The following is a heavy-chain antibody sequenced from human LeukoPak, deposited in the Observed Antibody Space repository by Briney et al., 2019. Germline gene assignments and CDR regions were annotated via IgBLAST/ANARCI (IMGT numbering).Heavy chain of an antibody. V-gene: IGHV3-23*01. CDR1: GFTFSSYA. CDR2: ISGSGGST. Sequence: GGSLRLSCAASGFTFSSYAMSWVRQAPGKGLEWVSAISGSGGSTYYADSVKGRFTISRDNSKNTLYLQINSLRAEDTAVYYCAKASAMIVVVSKHFNYWGQGTLVTVSS. D-gene: IGHD3-22*01. CDR3: AKASAMIVVVSKHFNY. J-gene: IGHJ4*02.